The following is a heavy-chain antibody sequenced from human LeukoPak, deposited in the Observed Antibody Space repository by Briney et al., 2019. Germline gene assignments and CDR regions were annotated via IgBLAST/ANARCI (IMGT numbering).Heavy chain of an antibody. CDR2: INHSGST. Sequence: SETLSLTCAVYGGSFSGYYWSWIRQPPGKGLEWIGEINHSGSTNYNPSLKSRVTISVDTSKNQFSLKLSSVTAADTAVYYCARDDYDILAGYYWAYWFDPWGQGTLVTVSS. CDR1: GGSFSGYY. D-gene: IGHD3-9*01. V-gene: IGHV4-34*01. J-gene: IGHJ5*02. CDR3: ARDDYDILAGYYWAYWFDP.